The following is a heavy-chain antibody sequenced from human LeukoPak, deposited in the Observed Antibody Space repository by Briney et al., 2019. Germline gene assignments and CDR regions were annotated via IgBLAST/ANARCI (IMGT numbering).Heavy chain of an antibody. J-gene: IGHJ4*02. Sequence: QTGGSLRLSCAASGFTFDDYAMHWVRHAPGKGLERVSGISWNSGSIGYADSVKGRFTISRDNAKNSLYLQMNSLRGEDTAVYYCATGGVHYYDTSADYWGQGTLVTVSS. V-gene: IGHV3-9*01. CDR3: ATGGVHYYDTSADY. D-gene: IGHD3-22*01. CDR1: GFTFDDYA. CDR2: ISWNSGSI.